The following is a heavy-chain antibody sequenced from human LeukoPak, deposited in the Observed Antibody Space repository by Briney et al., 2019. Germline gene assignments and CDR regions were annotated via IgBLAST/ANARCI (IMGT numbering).Heavy chain of an antibody. CDR3: ARVLVGATTPFDY. D-gene: IGHD1-26*01. V-gene: IGHV1-2*02. Sequence: ASVKVSGKASGYTFTGYYMHWVRQAPGQGLEWMGWINPNSGGSNYAQKFQGRVTMTRDTSISTAYMELSRLRSDDTAVDYCARVLVGATTPFDYWGQGTLVTVSS. J-gene: IGHJ4*02. CDR1: GYTFTGYY. CDR2: INPNSGGS.